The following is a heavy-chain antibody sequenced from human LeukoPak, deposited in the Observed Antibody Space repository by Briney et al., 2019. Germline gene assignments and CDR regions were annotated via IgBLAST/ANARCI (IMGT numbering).Heavy chain of an antibody. D-gene: IGHD1-1*01. CDR1: GGSISSYY. J-gene: IGHJ4*02. CDR2: IYYSGST. V-gene: IGHV4-59*13. CDR3: ARDGTDKGIDY. Sequence: SETLSLTCTVSGGSISSYYWSWIRQTPGKGLEWIGYIYYSGSTNYNPSLKSRVTISVDTSKNQFSLKLSSVTAADTAVYYCARDGTDKGIDYWGQGTLVTVSS.